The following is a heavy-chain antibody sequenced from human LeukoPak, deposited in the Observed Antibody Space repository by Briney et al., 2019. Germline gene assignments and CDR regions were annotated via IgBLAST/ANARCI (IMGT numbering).Heavy chain of an antibody. CDR1: GYRFTNYW. V-gene: IGHV5-51*01. CDR3: ARAGYSNRWDGVDY. J-gene: IGHJ4*02. CDR2: ISSGDSNT. Sequence: GESLKISCKGSGYRFTNYWIGWVRQMPGKGLEWMGIISSGDSNTRYSPSFQGQVTISVDKSINTAYLQWSSLKASDSAMYYCARAGYSNRWDGVDYWGQGTLVTVSS. D-gene: IGHD2/OR15-2a*01.